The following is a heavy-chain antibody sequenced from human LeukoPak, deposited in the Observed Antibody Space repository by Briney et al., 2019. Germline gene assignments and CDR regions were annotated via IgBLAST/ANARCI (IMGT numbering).Heavy chain of an antibody. V-gene: IGHV4-39*01. Sequence: SETLSLTCTVSGGSISSSSYYWGWIRHPPGKGLEWIGSIYYSGSTYYNPSLKSRVTISVDASKNQFSPKLSSVTAADTAVYYCASPRRYYGDYYSYWGQGTLVTVSS. CDR2: IYYSGST. J-gene: IGHJ4*02. CDR3: ASPRRYYGDYYSY. D-gene: IGHD4-17*01. CDR1: GGSISSSSYY.